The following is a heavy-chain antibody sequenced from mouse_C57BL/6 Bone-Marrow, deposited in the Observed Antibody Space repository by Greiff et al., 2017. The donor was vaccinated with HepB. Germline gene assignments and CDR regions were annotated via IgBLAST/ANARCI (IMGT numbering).Heavy chain of an antibody. CDR1: GYSITSDY. V-gene: IGHV3-8*01. Sequence: EVQRVESGPGLAKPSQTLSLTCSVTGYSITSDYWNWIRKFPGNKLEYMGYISYSGSTYYNPSLKSRISITRDTSKNQYYLQLNSVTTEDTATYYCARSLTTVVEGTAMDYWGQGTSVTVSS. D-gene: IGHD1-1*01. J-gene: IGHJ4*01. CDR2: ISYSGST. CDR3: ARSLTTVVEGTAMDY.